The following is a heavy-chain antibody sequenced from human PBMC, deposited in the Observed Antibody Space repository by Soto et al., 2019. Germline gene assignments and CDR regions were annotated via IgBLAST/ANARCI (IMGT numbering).Heavy chain of an antibody. Sequence: PGGSLRLSCAASGFTFSSYWMSWVRQAPGKGLEWVANIKQDGSEKYYVDSVKGRFTISRDNAKNSLYLQMNSLRAEDTAVYYCARDLSDSSGYYYFDYWGQGTLVTVSS. D-gene: IGHD3-22*01. V-gene: IGHV3-7*03. J-gene: IGHJ4*02. CDR3: ARDLSDSSGYYYFDY. CDR1: GFTFSSYW. CDR2: IKQDGSEK.